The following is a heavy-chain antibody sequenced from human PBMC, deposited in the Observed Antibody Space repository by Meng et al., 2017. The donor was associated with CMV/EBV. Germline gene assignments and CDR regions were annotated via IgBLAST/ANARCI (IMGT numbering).Heavy chain of an antibody. CDR2: IYTSGST. V-gene: IGHV4-4*07. CDR1: GGSISSYY. CDR3: ARHGDTAMVVGIDY. Sequence: VARHESGPGLVKPSETRSLTCTVSGGSISSYYWSWIRQPAGKGLEWIGRIYTSGSTNYNPSLKSRVTMSVDTSKNQFSLKLSSVTAADTAVYYCARHGDTAMVVGIDYWGQGTLVTVSS. D-gene: IGHD5-18*01. J-gene: IGHJ4*02.